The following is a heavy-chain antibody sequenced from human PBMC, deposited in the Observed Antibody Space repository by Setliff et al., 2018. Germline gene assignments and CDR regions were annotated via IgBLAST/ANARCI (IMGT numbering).Heavy chain of an antibody. Sequence: GGSLRLSCAASGFTFSSYSMNWVRQAPGKGLEWVSYIRSSSSTIYYADSVKGRVTSSRDNAKNSLYLQMNSLRAEDTAVYYCARGVPFDYWGQGTLVTVSS. CDR2: IRSSSSTI. CDR1: GFTFSSYS. V-gene: IGHV3-48*04. CDR3: ARGVPFDY. J-gene: IGHJ4*02. D-gene: IGHD3-10*01.